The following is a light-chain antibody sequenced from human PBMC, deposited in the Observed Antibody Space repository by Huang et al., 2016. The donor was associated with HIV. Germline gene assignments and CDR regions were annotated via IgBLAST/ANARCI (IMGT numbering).Light chain of an antibody. CDR2: AAS. Sequence: DIQMTQSPSSLSASVGDRVTITCRASQGISHSLAWYQQKPGRAPKRLLYAASRLGSGVPSRFSGRGSGTDYTLTISRLQPEDFATYYCQQYFMSPPLTFGGGTKVEIK. J-gene: IGKJ4*01. V-gene: IGKV1-NL1*01. CDR1: QGISHS. CDR3: QQYFMSPPLT.